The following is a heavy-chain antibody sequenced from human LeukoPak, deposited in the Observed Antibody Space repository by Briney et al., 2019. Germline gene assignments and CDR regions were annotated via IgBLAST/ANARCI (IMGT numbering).Heavy chain of an antibody. V-gene: IGHV3-11*04. CDR1: GFTFSDCY. Sequence: TGGSLRLSCAASGFTFSDCYMSWIRQAPGKGLEWVSYISSSSSSIYDADSVRGRFTISRDNAKNSLYLQMNSLRAEDTAVYYCAGSILTGYPNFDYWGQGTLVTVSS. J-gene: IGHJ4*02. D-gene: IGHD3-9*01. CDR2: ISSSSSSI. CDR3: AGSILTGYPNFDY.